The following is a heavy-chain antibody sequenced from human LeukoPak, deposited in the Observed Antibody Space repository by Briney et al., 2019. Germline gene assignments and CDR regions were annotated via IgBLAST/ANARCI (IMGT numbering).Heavy chain of an antibody. CDR1: GYSFTSYW. Sequence: GESLKISCKGSGYSFTSYWIGWVRQMPGKGLEWMGIIYPGDSDTRNSPSFRGQVTISVDKSTSTAYLQWSSLKASDTAMYYCARTGERATIRYFQYWGQGTLVTVSS. J-gene: IGHJ1*01. CDR3: ARTGERATIRYFQY. D-gene: IGHD5-24*01. V-gene: IGHV5-51*01. CDR2: IYPGDSDT.